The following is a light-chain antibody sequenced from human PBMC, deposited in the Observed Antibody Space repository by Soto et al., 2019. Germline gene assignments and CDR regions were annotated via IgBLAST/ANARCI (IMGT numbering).Light chain of an antibody. V-gene: IGLV2-14*01. CDR3: SSYTSSSTLYV. CDR2: DVS. CDR1: SRDFGGYNY. J-gene: IGLJ1*01. Sequence: QSALTQPASVSGSPGESITISCTGTSRDFGGYNYVSWYQQHPGKAPKLMIYDVSNRPSGVSNRFSGSKSGNTASLTISGLQAEDEADYYCSSYTSSSTLYVFGTGTKATVL.